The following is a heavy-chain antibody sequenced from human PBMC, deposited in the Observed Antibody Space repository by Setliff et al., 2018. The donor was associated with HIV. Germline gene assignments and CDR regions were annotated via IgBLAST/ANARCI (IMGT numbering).Heavy chain of an antibody. J-gene: IGHJ5*02. D-gene: IGHD2-2*02. CDR3: ARYTSKVDWFDP. CDR1: GGSISSGGYY. CDR2: IYYSGST. V-gene: IGHV4-31*03. Sequence: SETLSLTCTVSGGSISSGGYYWSWIRQHPGKGLEWIGYIYYSGSTYYNPSLKSRVTISVDTSKNQFSLKLRSVTASDSALYYCARYTSKVDWFDPWGQGALVTVSS.